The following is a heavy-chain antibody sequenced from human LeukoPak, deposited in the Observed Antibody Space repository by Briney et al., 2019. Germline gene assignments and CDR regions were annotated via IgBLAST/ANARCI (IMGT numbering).Heavy chain of an antibody. CDR3: ARLNGDYTFDY. CDR2: IYYSGST. CDR1: GGSISSYY. Sequence: SETLSLTCTASGGSISSYYWSWIRQPPGKGLEWIGYIYYSGSTNYNPSLKSRVTISVDASKNQFSLKRSSVTAADTAGYYCARLNGDYTFDYWGQGTLVTVSS. J-gene: IGHJ4*02. D-gene: IGHD4-17*01. V-gene: IGHV4-59*01.